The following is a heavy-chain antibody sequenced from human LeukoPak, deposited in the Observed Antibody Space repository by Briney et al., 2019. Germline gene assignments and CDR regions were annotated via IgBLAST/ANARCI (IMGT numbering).Heavy chain of an antibody. CDR3: AKAQPFYSSSWYSTPYFDY. CDR2: ISGSGGST. Sequence: PGGSLRLSCAASGFTFSSYAMSWVRQAPGKGLEWVSAISGSGGSTYYADSVKGRFTISRDNSKNTLYLQMNSLRAEDTAVYYCAKAQPFYSSSWYSTPYFDYWGQGTLVTVSS. CDR1: GFTFSSYA. V-gene: IGHV3-23*01. D-gene: IGHD6-13*01. J-gene: IGHJ4*02.